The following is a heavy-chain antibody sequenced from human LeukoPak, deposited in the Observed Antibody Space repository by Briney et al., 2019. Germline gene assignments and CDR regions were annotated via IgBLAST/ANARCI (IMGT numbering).Heavy chain of an antibody. D-gene: IGHD3-10*01. CDR1: GFTFSSYA. V-gene: IGHV3-64D*06. J-gene: IGHJ4*02. CDR3: VKDRFTMVRGPFSFDY. Sequence: GGSLRLSCSASGFTFSSYAMHWVRQAPGKGLEYVSAISSNGGGAYYADSVKGRFTISRDNSKNTLYLQMSSLRAEDTAVYYCVKDRFTMVRGPFSFDYWGQGTLVTVSS. CDR2: ISSNGGGA.